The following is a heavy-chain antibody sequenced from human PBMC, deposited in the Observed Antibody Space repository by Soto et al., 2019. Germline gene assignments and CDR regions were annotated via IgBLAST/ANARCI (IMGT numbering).Heavy chain of an antibody. V-gene: IGHV3-74*01. J-gene: IGHJ4*02. CDR1: GFTFSSSW. D-gene: IGHD6-19*01. CDR2: INSGATTT. CDR3: ARGPSGWFGYDY. Sequence: EVQLVESGGGLVQPGGSLRLSCAASGFTFSSSWMHWVRQGPGKGLVWVSRINSGATTTNYADSMKGRFTISRDNAKNTLYLQMDSLTAEDTAVYYCARGPSGWFGYDYWGQGTLVTVSS.